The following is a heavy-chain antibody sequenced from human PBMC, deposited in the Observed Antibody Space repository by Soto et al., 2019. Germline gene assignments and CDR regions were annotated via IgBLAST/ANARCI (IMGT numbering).Heavy chain of an antibody. Sequence: SETLSLTCTVSGGSISSGGYYWSWIRQPPGKGLEWIGEINHSGSTNYNPSLKSRVTISVDTSKNQFSLKLSSVTAADTAVYYCARLGYCSSTSCYWFDPWGQGTLVTVSS. CDR1: GGSISSGGYY. J-gene: IGHJ5*02. CDR2: INHSGST. V-gene: IGHV4-39*07. CDR3: ARLGYCSSTSCYWFDP. D-gene: IGHD2-2*01.